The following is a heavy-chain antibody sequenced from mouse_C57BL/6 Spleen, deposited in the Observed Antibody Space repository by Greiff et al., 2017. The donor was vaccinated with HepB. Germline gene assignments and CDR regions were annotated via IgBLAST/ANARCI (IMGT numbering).Heavy chain of an antibody. J-gene: IGHJ4*01. D-gene: IGHD2-3*01. CDR3: TTYDGYYSHAMDY. V-gene: IGHV14-1*01. CDR2: IDPEDGDT. Sequence: EVQLQQSGAELVRPGASVKLSCTASGFNIKDYYMHWVKQRPEQGLEWIGRIDPEDGDTEYAPKFQGKATMTADTSSNTAYLQLSSLTSEDTAVYYCTTYDGYYSHAMDYWGQGTSVTVSS. CDR1: GFNIKDYY.